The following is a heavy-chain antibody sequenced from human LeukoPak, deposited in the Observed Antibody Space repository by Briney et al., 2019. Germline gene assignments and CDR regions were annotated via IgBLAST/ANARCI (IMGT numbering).Heavy chain of an antibody. CDR3: ARSLHILTGETFDY. J-gene: IGHJ4*02. Sequence: ASVKVSCKASGYTFSDYMHWVRQAPGQGLEWMGWINSNSGGTNYAQKFQGRVTMTRDTSVSTAYMELTRLRSDDTAVYYCARSLHILTGETFDYWGQGTLVTVSS. D-gene: IGHD3-9*01. V-gene: IGHV1-2*02. CDR1: GYTFSDY. CDR2: INSNSGGT.